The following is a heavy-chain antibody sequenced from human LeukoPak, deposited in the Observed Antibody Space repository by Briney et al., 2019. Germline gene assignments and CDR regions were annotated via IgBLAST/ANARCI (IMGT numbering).Heavy chain of an antibody. CDR1: GFSFSSTETG. CDR3: AVLGYGDNSGVHFDY. CDR2: VYWDEDK. J-gene: IGHJ4*02. Sequence: SGPTLVNPTQTLTLTCTFSGFSFSSTETGVGWIRQPPGKALEWLALVYWDEDKRYSPSLKSRLTIIKDSSKNQVVLTMTNMDPVDTVTYYCAVLGYGDNSGVHFDYWGQGALVTVSS. V-gene: IGHV2-5*02. D-gene: IGHD4-23*01.